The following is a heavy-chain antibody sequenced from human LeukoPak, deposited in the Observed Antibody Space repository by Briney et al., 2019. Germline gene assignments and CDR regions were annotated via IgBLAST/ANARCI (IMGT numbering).Heavy chain of an antibody. CDR2: FAGSDTTT. CDR1: GFDFSAYE. CDR3: ATLGYHLDS. Sequence: GGSLRLSCAASGFDFSAYEMNWVRQAPGKGLEWVSYFAGSDTTTYYADSVKGRFTISRDNAKNSLYLQMNSLRAEDTALYYCATLGYHLDSWGQGALVTVSS. D-gene: IGHD3-22*01. V-gene: IGHV3-48*03. J-gene: IGHJ4*02.